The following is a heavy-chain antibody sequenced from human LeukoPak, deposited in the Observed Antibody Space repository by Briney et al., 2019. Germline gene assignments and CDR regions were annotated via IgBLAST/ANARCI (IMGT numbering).Heavy chain of an antibody. CDR3: ARLSAYYYGSYFYYYMDV. J-gene: IGHJ6*03. Sequence: GSLRLSCAASGFTFSSYAMNWVRQAPGKGPEWVANIRQDESERYFADSVKGRFTISRDNAKKSVYLHMSSLRAEDTALYYCARLSAYYYGSYFYYYMDVWGKGTTVTVSS. CDR2: IRQDESER. D-gene: IGHD3-10*01. CDR1: GFTFSSYA. V-gene: IGHV3-7*01.